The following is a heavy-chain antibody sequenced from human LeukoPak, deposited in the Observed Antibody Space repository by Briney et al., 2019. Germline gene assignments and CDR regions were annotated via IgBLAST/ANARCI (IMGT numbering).Heavy chain of an antibody. CDR3: ARDGRPLDY. J-gene: IGHJ4*02. V-gene: IGHV3-7*03. CDR2: IKPDGGEK. CDR1: GITCSSYW. Sequence: TGGSLRLSCADSGITCSSYWMSWLGQAPGKGLEWLANIKPDGGEKYYVDSVKGRFTISRDNANNSLYLQMNNLRVDDTAVHYCARDGRPLDYWGQRTLLTVSS.